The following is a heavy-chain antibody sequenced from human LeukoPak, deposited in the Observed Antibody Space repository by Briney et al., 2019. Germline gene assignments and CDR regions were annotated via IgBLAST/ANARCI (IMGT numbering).Heavy chain of an antibody. Sequence: GGSLRLSCEASGFTFSSYWMSWVRQTPGKGLEWVANINQDGNAKYYVDSVKGRFTISRDNAKNSLYLQMNSLRVEDTAVYYCARLYCSGGSCSSYFEYRGQGTLVTVSS. CDR2: INQDGNAK. CDR1: GFTFSSYW. CDR3: ARLYCSGGSCSSYFEY. D-gene: IGHD2-15*01. J-gene: IGHJ4*02. V-gene: IGHV3-7*04.